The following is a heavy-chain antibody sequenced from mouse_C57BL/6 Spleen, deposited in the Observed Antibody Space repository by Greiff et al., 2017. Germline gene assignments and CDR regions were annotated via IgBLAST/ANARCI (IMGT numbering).Heavy chain of an antibody. D-gene: IGHD3-2*02. V-gene: IGHV14-3*01. CDR2: IDPANGNT. CDR1: GFNIKNTY. CDR3: ARAQATVLHAMDY. Sequence: VQLQQSVAELVRPGASVKLSCTASGFNIKNTYMHWVKQRPEQGLEWIGRIDPANGNTKYAPKFQGKATITADTSSNTAYLQLLSLTSEDTAIYYWARAQATVLHAMDYWGQGTSVTVSS. J-gene: IGHJ4*01.